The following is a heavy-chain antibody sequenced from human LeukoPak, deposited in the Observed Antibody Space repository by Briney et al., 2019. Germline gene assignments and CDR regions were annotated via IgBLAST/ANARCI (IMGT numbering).Heavy chain of an antibody. J-gene: IGHJ4*02. CDR3: ARDRGYGDYNFDY. V-gene: IGHV1-18*01. D-gene: IGHD4-17*01. CDR2: ISGYNGNI. Sequence: ASVKVSCKASGGIPISYAISWVRQAPGQGPEWMGWISGYNGNINNAQKFQGRVTMTRDTSTSTAYMELRSLRSDDTAVYYCARDRGYGDYNFDYWGQGTLVTVSS. CDR1: GGIPISYA.